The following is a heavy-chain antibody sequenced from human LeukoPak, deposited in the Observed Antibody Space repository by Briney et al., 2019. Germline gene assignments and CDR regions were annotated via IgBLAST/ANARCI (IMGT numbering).Heavy chain of an antibody. D-gene: IGHD6-6*01. V-gene: IGHV1-69*05. CDR3: ARGSEYSSSYDWFDP. CDR1: GYTFTSYG. J-gene: IGHJ5*02. CDR2: IIPIFGTA. Sequence: ASVKVSCKASGYTFTSYGISWVRQARGQGLEWMGGIIPIFGTANYAQKFRGRVTITTDESTSTAYMELSSLRSEDTAVYYCARGSEYSSSYDWFDPWGQGTLVTVSS.